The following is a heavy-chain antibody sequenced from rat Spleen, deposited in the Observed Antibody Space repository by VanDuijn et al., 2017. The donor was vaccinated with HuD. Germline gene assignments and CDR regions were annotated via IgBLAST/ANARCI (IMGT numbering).Heavy chain of an antibody. Sequence: EVQLVESGGGLVQPGRSLKLSCAASGFTFSDYYMAWVRQAPTKGLEWVATISYDGSTTYYRDSVKGRFTISRDNAESTLYLQMDSLRSEDTATYYCARALTTEGYYFDYWGQGVVVTVSS. V-gene: IGHV5-29*01. CDR2: ISYDGSTT. CDR3: ARALTTEGYYFDY. D-gene: IGHD1-10*01. CDR1: GFTFSDYY. J-gene: IGHJ2*01.